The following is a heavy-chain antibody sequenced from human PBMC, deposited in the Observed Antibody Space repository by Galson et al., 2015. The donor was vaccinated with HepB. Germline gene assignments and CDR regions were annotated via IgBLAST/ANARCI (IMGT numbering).Heavy chain of an antibody. CDR3: AYQRYGSGSYEWDY. D-gene: IGHD3-10*01. CDR1: GGTFSSYA. Sequence: SVKVSCKASGGTFSSYAISWVRQAPGQGLEWMGGIIPIFGTANYAQKFQGRVTITADKSTSTAYMELSSLRSEDTAVYYCAYQRYGSGSYEWDYWGQGTLVTVSS. J-gene: IGHJ4*02. V-gene: IGHV1-69*06. CDR2: IIPIFGTA.